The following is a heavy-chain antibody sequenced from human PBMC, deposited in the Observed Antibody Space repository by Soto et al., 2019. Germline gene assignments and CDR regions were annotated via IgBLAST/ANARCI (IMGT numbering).Heavy chain of an antibody. V-gene: IGHV1-69*13. D-gene: IGHD3-10*01. J-gene: IGHJ6*02. Sequence: SVKVSCKSSGYTFTSYAMHWVRQAPGQGLEWMGGIIPIFGTANYAQKFQGRVTITADESTSTAYMELSSLRSEDTAVYYCARLAGYYGSGSYYGTGSYGMDVWGQGTTVTVSS. CDR3: ARLAGYYGSGSYYGTGSYGMDV. CDR2: IIPIFGTA. CDR1: GYTFTSYA.